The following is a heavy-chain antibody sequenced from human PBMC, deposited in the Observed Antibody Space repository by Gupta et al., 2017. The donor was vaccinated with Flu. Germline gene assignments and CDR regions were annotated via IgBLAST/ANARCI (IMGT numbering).Heavy chain of an antibody. V-gene: IGHV4-34*01. CDR3: AGGDHYWGGCDS. D-gene: IGHD3-3*02. J-gene: IGHJ3*02. CDR2: SNHSEDT. CDR1: GGSFSGYK. Sequence: QVQLQPRGAGLLQPSQTLSPTRAVYGGSFSGYKWGWIRQAPGKGLEWMGESNHSEDTTYSASLRRRVTISRDTSKNQFSRNVRSVTAADTAVDYCAGGDHYWGGCDSWGQGTRVTVSA.